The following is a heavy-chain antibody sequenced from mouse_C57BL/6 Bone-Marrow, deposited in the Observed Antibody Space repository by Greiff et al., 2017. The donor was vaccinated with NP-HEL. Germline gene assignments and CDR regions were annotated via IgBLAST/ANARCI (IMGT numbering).Heavy chain of an antibody. D-gene: IGHD1-1*01. Sequence: GGGLVQPKGSLKLSCAASGFTFNTYAMHWVRQAPGKGLEWVARIRSKSSNYATYYADSVKDRFTISRDDSQSMLYLQMNNLKTEETAMYYCVREGQYGSSGGWYFDVWGTGTTVTVSS. CDR1: GFTFNTYA. V-gene: IGHV10-3*01. J-gene: IGHJ1*03. CDR2: IRSKSSNYAT. CDR3: VREGQYGSSGGWYFDV.